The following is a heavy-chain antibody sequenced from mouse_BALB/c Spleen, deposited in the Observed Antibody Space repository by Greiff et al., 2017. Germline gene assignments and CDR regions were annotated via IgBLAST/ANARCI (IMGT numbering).Heavy chain of an antibody. V-gene: IGHV1-15*01. J-gene: IGHJ3*01. CDR3: TRRYYDYDEKVWFAY. CDR2: IDPETGGT. Sequence: QVQLQQSGAELVRPGASVTLSCKASGYTFTDYEMHWVKQTPVHGLEWIGAIDPETGGTAYNQKFKGKATLTADKSSSTAYMELRSLTSEDSAVYYCTRRYYDYDEKVWFAYWGQGTLVTVSA. CDR1: GYTFTDYE. D-gene: IGHD2-4*01.